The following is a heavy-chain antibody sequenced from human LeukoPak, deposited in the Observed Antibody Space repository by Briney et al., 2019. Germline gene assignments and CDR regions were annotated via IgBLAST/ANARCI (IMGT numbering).Heavy chain of an antibody. J-gene: IGHJ4*02. CDR2: IKHSGST. Sequence: SETLSLTCAVYGGSFSGYYWSWIRQPPGKGLEWIGEIKHSGSTNYNPSLKSRVTISVDTSKNQFSLKLSSVTAADTAVYYCARGPPSCSGGSCYDYWGQGTLVTVSS. CDR3: ARGPPSCSGGSCYDY. D-gene: IGHD2-15*01. V-gene: IGHV4-34*01. CDR1: GGSFSGYY.